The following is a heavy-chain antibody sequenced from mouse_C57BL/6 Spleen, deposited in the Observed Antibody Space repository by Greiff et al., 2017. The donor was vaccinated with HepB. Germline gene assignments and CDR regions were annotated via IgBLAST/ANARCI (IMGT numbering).Heavy chain of an antibody. V-gene: IGHV5-9-1*02. Sequence: EVKLMESGEGLVKPGGSLKLSCAASGFNFSSYAMSWVRQTPEKRLEWVAYISSGGDYTYYADTVKGRFTISRDNARNTLYLQMSSLKSEDTAMYYCTRDFPYYYGNSSFDYWGQGTTLTVSS. D-gene: IGHD1-1*01. CDR1: GFNFSSYA. J-gene: IGHJ2*01. CDR3: TRDFPYYYGNSSFDY. CDR2: ISSGGDYT.